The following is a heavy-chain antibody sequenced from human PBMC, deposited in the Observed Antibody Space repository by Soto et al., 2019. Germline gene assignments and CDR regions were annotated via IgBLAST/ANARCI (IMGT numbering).Heavy chain of an antibody. CDR1: GFSLSNVRMG. J-gene: IGHJ3*02. CDR2: IFSIDEK. V-gene: IGHV2-26*01. Sequence: QVTLKESGPVLVKPTETLTLTCTVSGFSLSNVRMGVSWIRQPPGKALEWLAHIFSIDEKSYSTSLERRHTISKDTSKSQVVLTMTNMDAVDTATDYRARTVVTPSSPFDILGRGTIVTVSS. D-gene: IGHD2-21*02. CDR3: ARTVVTPSSPFDI.